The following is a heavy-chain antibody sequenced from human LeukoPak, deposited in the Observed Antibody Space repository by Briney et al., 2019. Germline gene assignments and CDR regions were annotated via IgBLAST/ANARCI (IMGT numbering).Heavy chain of an antibody. CDR3: ARGRDGAINYYYGMDV. CDR2: IIPILGIA. CDR1: GGTFSSYA. Sequence: SVTVSCKASGGTFSSYAISWVRQAPGQGLEWMGRIIPILGIANDAQKFQGRVTITADKSTSTAYMELSSLRSEDTAVYYCARGRDGAINYYYGMDVWGQGTTVTVSS. J-gene: IGHJ6*02. V-gene: IGHV1-69*04. D-gene: IGHD5-12*01.